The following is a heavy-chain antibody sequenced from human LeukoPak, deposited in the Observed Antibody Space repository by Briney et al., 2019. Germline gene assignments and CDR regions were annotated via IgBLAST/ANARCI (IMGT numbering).Heavy chain of an antibody. Sequence: GESLKISCKGSGYSFTSYWIGWVRQMPGKGLEWMGIFYPGDSDTRYSPSFQGQVTISADKSISTAYLQWSSLKASDTAMYYCARRITMVRGVISWFDPWGQGALVTVSS. CDR3: ARRITMVRGVISWFDP. J-gene: IGHJ5*02. V-gene: IGHV5-51*01. CDR1: GYSFTSYW. D-gene: IGHD3-10*01. CDR2: FYPGDSDT.